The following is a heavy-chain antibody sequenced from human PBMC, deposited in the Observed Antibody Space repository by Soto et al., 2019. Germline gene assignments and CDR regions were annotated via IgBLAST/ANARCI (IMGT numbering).Heavy chain of an antibody. CDR1: GFTFSTYA. J-gene: IGHJ5*02. CDR2: ISYDGNNN. D-gene: IGHD3-10*01. Sequence: QAQLVESGGDVVQPGKSLRLSCAASGFTFSTYAIHWIRQAPGKGLEWVAVISYDGNNNHYAESVRGRFTISRDNAKNTVYLQMNSLTPDDTAVYFCGRGQGSGPGGGWFDPWGQGTPLTVSS. V-gene: IGHV3-30-3*01. CDR3: GRGQGSGPGGGWFDP.